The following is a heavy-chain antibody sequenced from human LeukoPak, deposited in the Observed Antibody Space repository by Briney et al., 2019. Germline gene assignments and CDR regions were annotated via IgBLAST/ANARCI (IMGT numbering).Heavy chain of an antibody. Sequence: GSLRLSCEASGFTFSNYSMNWVRQAPGKGLQWVSYISSSGSTRYYAESVKGRFTISRDNTRNSLYLQMNSLRAEDTALYYCARMNTVLVNGLNSYYYMDVWGKGTTVTISS. D-gene: IGHD5-18*01. J-gene: IGHJ6*03. V-gene: IGHV3-48*04. CDR1: GFTFSNYS. CDR2: ISSSGSTR. CDR3: ARMNTVLVNGLNSYYYMDV.